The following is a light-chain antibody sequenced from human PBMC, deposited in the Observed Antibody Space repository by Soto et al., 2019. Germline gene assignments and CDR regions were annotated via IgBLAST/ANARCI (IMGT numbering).Light chain of an antibody. V-gene: IGKV1-5*03. J-gene: IGKJ1*01. CDR1: QSISTW. Sequence: QMTQSPSTLSASVGDTVTITCRASQSISTWLAWYQQKPGKAPKLLIYKASTLVSGVPSRFSGSGSGTEFTLTISSLQPDDFATYYCQQYNTYSTFGQGTKVEIK. CDR2: KAS. CDR3: QQYNTYST.